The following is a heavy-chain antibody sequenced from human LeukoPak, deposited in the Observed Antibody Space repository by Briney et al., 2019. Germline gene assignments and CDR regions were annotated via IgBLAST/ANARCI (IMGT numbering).Heavy chain of an antibody. V-gene: IGHV3-30*03. CDR3: ARGGMYYYDSSGHFRFDY. CDR2: ISYDGSNK. Sequence: GRSLRLSCAASGFTFSSYGMHWVRQAPGKGLEWVAVISYDGSNKYYADSVKGRFTISRDNSKNTLYLQMNSLRAEDTAEYYCARGGMYYYDSSGHFRFDYWGQGTLVTVSS. CDR1: GFTFSSYG. D-gene: IGHD3-22*01. J-gene: IGHJ4*02.